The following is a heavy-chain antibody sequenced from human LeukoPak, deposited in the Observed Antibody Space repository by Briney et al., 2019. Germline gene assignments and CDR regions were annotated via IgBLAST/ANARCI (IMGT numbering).Heavy chain of an antibody. V-gene: IGHV4-34*01. CDR3: ARRMGVTYYDILTGYAPSYFDY. D-gene: IGHD3-9*01. CDR2: INHSGST. J-gene: IGHJ4*02. CDR1: GGSFSGYY. Sequence: SETLSLTCAVYGGSFSGYYWSWIRQPPGKGLEWIGEINHSGSTNYNPSLKSRVTISVDTSKNQFSLKLSSVTAADTAVYYCARRMGVTYYDILTGYAPSYFDYWGQGTLVTVSS.